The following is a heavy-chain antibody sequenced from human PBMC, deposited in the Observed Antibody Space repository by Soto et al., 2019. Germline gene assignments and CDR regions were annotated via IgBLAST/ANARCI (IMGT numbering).Heavy chain of an antibody. CDR3: ARKSVPYYYDSSGYYWAY. Sequence: GESLKISCKGSGYSFTSYWISWVRQMPGKGLEWMGRIDPSDSYTNYSPSFQGHVTISADKSISTAYLQWSSLKASDTAMYYCARKSVPYYYDSSGYYWAYWGQGTLVTAPQ. J-gene: IGHJ4*02. D-gene: IGHD3-22*01. CDR1: GYSFTSYW. V-gene: IGHV5-10-1*01. CDR2: IDPSDSYT.